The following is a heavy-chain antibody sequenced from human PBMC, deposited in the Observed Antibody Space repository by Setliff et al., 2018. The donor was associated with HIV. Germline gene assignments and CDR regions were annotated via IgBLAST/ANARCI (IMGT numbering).Heavy chain of an antibody. CDR3: ARGDYYGSGNYPPPYYFDY. J-gene: IGHJ4*02. CDR1: GDTFSSYV. V-gene: IGHV1-69*05. Sequence: GASVKVSCKASGDTFSSYVISWVRQAPGQGLEWMGGIIPIFGTPNYAQRFQGRVTITTDESTSTAYMDLSSLRSEDTAVYYCARGDYYGSGNYPPPYYFDYWGQGTLVTSPQ. CDR2: IIPIFGTP. D-gene: IGHD3-10*01.